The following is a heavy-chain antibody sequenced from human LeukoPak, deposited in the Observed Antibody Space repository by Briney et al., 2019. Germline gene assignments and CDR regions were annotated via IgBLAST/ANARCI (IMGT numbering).Heavy chain of an antibody. CDR1: GGSITTYY. CDR2: IYYGGTT. CDR3: ARVSVWFGAREGDYFYMDV. Sequence: SETLSLTCTVSGGSITTYYWSWIRQPPGKGLEGMGNIYYGGTTKYNPSLKSRVAISVDTSKNHCSLKLSSVTAADTAVYYCARVSVWFGAREGDYFYMDVWGKGTTVTVSS. D-gene: IGHD3-10*01. V-gene: IGHV4-59*01. J-gene: IGHJ6*03.